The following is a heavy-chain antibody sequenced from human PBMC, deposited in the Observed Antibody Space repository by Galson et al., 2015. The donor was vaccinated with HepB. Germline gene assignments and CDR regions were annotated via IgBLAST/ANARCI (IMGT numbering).Heavy chain of an antibody. CDR2: IIPILGIA. V-gene: IGHV1-69*02. CDR3: ARAKVVPAAIYWYFDL. D-gene: IGHD2-2*01. J-gene: IGHJ2*01. CDR1: GGTFSSYT. Sequence: SVKVSCKASGGTFSSYTISWVRQAPGQGLEWMGRIIPILGIANYAQKFQGRVTITADKSTSTAYMELSSLSSVTAADTAVYYCARAKVVPAAIYWYFDLWGRGTLVTVSS.